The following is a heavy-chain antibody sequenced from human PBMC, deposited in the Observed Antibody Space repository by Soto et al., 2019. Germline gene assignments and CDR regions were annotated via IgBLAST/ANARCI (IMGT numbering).Heavy chain of an antibody. D-gene: IGHD6-13*01. J-gene: IGHJ5*02. CDR1: GGTFSSYA. CDR3: ARRRNPSSWYVGWFDP. Sequence: SVKVSCKASGGTFSSYAISWVRQAPGQGLEWMGGIIPIFGTANYAQKFQGRVTITADESTSTAYMELSSLRSEDTAVYYRARRRNPSSWYVGWFDPWGQGTLVTVSS. V-gene: IGHV1-69*13. CDR2: IIPIFGTA.